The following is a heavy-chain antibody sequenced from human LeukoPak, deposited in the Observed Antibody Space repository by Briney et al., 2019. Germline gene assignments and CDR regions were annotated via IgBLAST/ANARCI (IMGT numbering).Heavy chain of an antibody. Sequence: SETLSLTCTVSGGSISSGSYYWSWIRQPAGKGLEWIGRIYTSGSTNYNPSLKSRVTISVDTSKNQFSLKLSSVTAADTAVYYCARGLRGTGRNYYYYMDVWGKGTTVTVSS. CDR3: ARGLRGTGRNYYYYMDV. CDR2: IYTSGST. J-gene: IGHJ6*03. V-gene: IGHV4-61*02. D-gene: IGHD5-12*01. CDR1: GGSISSGSYY.